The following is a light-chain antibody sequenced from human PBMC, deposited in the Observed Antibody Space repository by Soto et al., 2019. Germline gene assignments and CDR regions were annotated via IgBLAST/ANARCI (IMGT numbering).Light chain of an antibody. J-gene: IGKJ1*01. Sequence: EIWLTQCPATPSFFQTGTDPPPSRARQSVSSYLAWYQQKPGQAHRLLIYDASNRATGIPARFSGSGSGTDVPLAISSLEPEDFAVYYWQQRSNWPPGRTFGQGTKVDIK. CDR3: QQRSNWPPGRT. CDR2: DAS. CDR1: QSVSSY. V-gene: IGKV3-11*01.